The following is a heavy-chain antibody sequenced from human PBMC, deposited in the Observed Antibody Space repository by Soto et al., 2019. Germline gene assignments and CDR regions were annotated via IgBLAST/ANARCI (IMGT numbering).Heavy chain of an antibody. CDR3: ARDTGDYGDYLYYFDY. Sequence: PSETLSLTCTVSGGSVSSGSYYWSWIRQPPGKGLEWIGYIYYSGSTNYNPSLKSRVTISVDTSKNQFSLKLSSVTAADTAVYYCARDTGDYGDYLYYFDYWGQGTLVTVSS. J-gene: IGHJ4*02. V-gene: IGHV4-61*01. CDR1: GGSVSSGSYY. D-gene: IGHD4-17*01. CDR2: IYYSGST.